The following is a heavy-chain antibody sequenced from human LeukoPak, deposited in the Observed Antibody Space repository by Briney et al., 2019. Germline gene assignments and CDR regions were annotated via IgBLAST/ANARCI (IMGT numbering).Heavy chain of an antibody. CDR1: GYPFIGQY. CDR2: INPNNGDT. J-gene: IGHJ4*02. Sequence: ASVKVSCKASGYPFIGQYLHWVRRAPGKGLEWMGCINPNNGDTDYAQKFQGRVTMTRDTSISTAYMELSRLTSDDTAVYYCARWHYYDARGYYPRGYFDYWGQGTLVTVSS. V-gene: IGHV1-2*02. CDR3: ARWHYYDARGYYPRGYFDY. D-gene: IGHD3-22*01.